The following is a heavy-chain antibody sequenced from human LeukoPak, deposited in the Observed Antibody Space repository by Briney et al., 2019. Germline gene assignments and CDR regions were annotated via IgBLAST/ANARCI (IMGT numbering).Heavy chain of an antibody. CDR3: AREGGHDYGDYVLDY. CDR2: IWYDGSNK. Sequence: PGGSLRLSCAASGFTFSSYGMHWVRQAPGKGLEWVAVIWYDGSNKYYADSVKGRFTISRDNSKNTLYLQMNSLRAEDTAVYYCAREGGHDYGDYVLDYWGQRTLVTVSS. D-gene: IGHD4-17*01. J-gene: IGHJ4*02. V-gene: IGHV3-33*01. CDR1: GFTFSSYG.